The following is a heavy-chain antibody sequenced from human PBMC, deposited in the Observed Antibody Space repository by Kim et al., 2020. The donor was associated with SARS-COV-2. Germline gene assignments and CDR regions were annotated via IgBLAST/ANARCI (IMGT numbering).Heavy chain of an antibody. Sequence: SVKVSCKASGGTFSSYAISWVRQAPGQGLEWMGGIIPIFGTANYAQKFQGRVTITADESTSTAYMELSSLRSEDTAVYYCASHASGDILTGYYTDGGKYGRDVWGQGTTVTVSS. V-gene: IGHV1-69*13. CDR3: ASHASGDILTGYYTDGGKYGRDV. D-gene: IGHD3-9*01. CDR2: IIPIFGTA. CDR1: GGTFSSYA. J-gene: IGHJ6*02.